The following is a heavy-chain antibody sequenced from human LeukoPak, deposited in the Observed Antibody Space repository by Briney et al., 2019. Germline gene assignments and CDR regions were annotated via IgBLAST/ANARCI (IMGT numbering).Heavy chain of an antibody. CDR3: ASSSWYQNFDY. CDR2: IYSGGST. CDR1: GFTVSSNY. V-gene: IGHV3-53*04. J-gene: IGHJ4*02. Sequence: GGSLRLSRAASGFTVSSNYMSWVRQAPGKGLEWVSAIYSGGSTYSADSVKGRFTISRHNSKNTLYLQMNSLRAEDTAVYYCASSSWYQNFDYWGQGTLVTVSS. D-gene: IGHD6-13*01.